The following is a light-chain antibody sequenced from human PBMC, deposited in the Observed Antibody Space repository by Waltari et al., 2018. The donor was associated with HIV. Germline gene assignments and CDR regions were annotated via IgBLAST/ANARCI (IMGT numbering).Light chain of an antibody. CDR1: RSNIRGYHY. J-gene: IGLJ3*02. CDR2: DVN. Sequence: QSALTQPRSVSGSPEQSVTISCTLTRSNIRGYHYVSYYPQYPDTAPKLIIYDVNKPPSGAPDRFSGSKSDNTASLTISGLQTEEEADYHGCSYAGCSYWVFGGGTKLTVL. V-gene: IGLV2-11*01. CDR3: CSYAGCSYWV.